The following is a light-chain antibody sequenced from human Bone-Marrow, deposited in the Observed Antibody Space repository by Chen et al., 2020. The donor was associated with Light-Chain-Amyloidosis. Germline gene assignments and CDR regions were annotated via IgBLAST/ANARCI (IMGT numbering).Light chain of an antibody. V-gene: IGLV3-21*02. J-gene: IGLJ2*01. CDR1: NIGRYS. CDR3: QVWDSNSDQVV. Sequence: SYVLTQPPSVSVAPGQTARRPCGGNNIGRYSVNWFQQKPGQAPALVVCDDTDRPSGIPERFSGSNSGDTATLTISRVEAGDEADFYCQVWDSNSDQVVFGGGTKLTVL. CDR2: DDT.